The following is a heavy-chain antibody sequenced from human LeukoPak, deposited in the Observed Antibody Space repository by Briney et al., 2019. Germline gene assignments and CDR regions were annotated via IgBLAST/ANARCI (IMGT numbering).Heavy chain of an antibody. CDR3: ARADGSGSYDWFDP. CDR2: IYYSGST. CDR1: GGSISSSSYY. Sequence: PSETLSLTCTVSGGSISSSSYYWGWIRQPPGKGLEWIGSIYYSGSTYYNPSLKSRVTISVDTSKNQFSLKLSSVTAADTAVYYCARADGSGSYDWFDPWGQGTLVTVSS. V-gene: IGHV4-39*07. J-gene: IGHJ5*02. D-gene: IGHD3-10*01.